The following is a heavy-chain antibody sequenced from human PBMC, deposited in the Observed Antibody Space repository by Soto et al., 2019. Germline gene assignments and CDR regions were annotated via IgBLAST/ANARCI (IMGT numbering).Heavy chain of an antibody. J-gene: IGHJ5*02. CDR1: GYTFTTYY. D-gene: IGHD2-15*01. V-gene: IGHV1-46*01. CDR2: INPSGGST. CDR3: ARRCSGGSCIDP. Sequence: QVQLVQSGAEVKKPGASVKVSCKASGYTFTTYYLHWVRQAPGQGLEWMGIINPSGGSTDYAQKFLGRVTMTRDTSTSTVYLEVTSLRFDDTAVYYCARRCSGGSCIDPWGQGTLVTVSS.